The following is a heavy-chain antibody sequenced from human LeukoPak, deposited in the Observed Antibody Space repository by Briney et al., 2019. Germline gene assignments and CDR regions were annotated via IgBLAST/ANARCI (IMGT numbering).Heavy chain of an antibody. J-gene: IGHJ4*02. CDR1: GFTFSRYS. Sequence: GGSLRLSCAVSGFTFSRYSMNWVRQAPGKGLEWVSSISNIGTSIYYADSVKGRFTISRDNAKNSLYLQMDSLRAEDTAVYYCAPEDTAMVEHLDFDYWGQGTLVAVSS. CDR3: APEDTAMVEHLDFDY. V-gene: IGHV3-21*01. CDR2: ISNIGTSI. D-gene: IGHD5-18*01.